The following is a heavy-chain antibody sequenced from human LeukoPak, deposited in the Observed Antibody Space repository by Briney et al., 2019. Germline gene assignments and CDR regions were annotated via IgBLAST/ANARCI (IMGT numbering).Heavy chain of an antibody. J-gene: IGHJ1*01. CDR3: ARVEGYCSGGSCYPTEYFQH. CDR2: INPNSGGT. Sequence: GASVKVSCKASGYTFTDYYMHWVRQAPGQGLEWMGWINPNSGGTNYAQKFQGRVTMTRDTSISTAYMELSRLRSDDTAVYYCARVEGYCSGGSCYPTEYFQHWGQGTLVTVSS. D-gene: IGHD2-15*01. CDR1: GYTFTDYY. V-gene: IGHV1-2*02.